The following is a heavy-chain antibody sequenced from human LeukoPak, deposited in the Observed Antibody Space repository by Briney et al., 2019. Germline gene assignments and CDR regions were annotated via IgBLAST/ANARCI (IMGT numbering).Heavy chain of an antibody. CDR1: GDSISSGYY. Sequence: KPSETLSLTCAVSGDSISSGYYWSWIRQPPGKGLEWIGYIYYSGSTNYNPSLKSRVTISVDTSKNQFSLKLRSVTAADTAVYYCARDGGYCSSTNCYDYWGQGTLVTVSS. CDR2: IYYSGST. J-gene: IGHJ4*02. V-gene: IGHV4-61*01. D-gene: IGHD2-2*03. CDR3: ARDGGYCSSTNCYDY.